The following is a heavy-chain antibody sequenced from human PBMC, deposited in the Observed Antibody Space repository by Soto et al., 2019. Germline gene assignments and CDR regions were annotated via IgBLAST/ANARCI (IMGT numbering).Heavy chain of an antibody. Sequence: QVQLVESGGGVVQPGRSLRLSCAASGFAFSTYGIHWVRQAPGKGLEWVAVIWYDGSNKYYADSVKGRFTISRDNSKNTLYLQMDSLRAEDTALYYCVRAVGPYDYWGQGTLVTVSS. CDR2: IWYDGSNK. J-gene: IGHJ4*02. CDR1: GFAFSTYG. D-gene: IGHD1-26*01. CDR3: VRAVGPYDY. V-gene: IGHV3-33*01.